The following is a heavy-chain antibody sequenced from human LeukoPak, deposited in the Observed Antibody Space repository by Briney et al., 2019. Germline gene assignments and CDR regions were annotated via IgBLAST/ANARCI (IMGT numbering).Heavy chain of an antibody. Sequence: PGGSLRLSCAASGFTFSDYYMSWIRQAPGKGLEWVSYISSSGSTIYYADSVKGRFTISRDNAKNSLYLQMNSLRAEDTAVYYCAREHNRIVGATTTGNYFDYWGQGTLVTVSS. J-gene: IGHJ4*02. CDR3: AREHNRIVGATTTGNYFDY. D-gene: IGHD1-26*01. V-gene: IGHV3-11*01. CDR1: GFTFSDYY. CDR2: ISSSGSTI.